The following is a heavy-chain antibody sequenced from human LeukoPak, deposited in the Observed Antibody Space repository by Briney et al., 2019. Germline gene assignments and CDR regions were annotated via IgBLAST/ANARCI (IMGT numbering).Heavy chain of an antibody. V-gene: IGHV3-23*01. CDR2: ISYSGGRT. J-gene: IGHJ4*02. CDR1: GFTFNSDA. D-gene: IGHD1-26*01. CDR3: AKYVVEATQVYFDY. Sequence: PGGSLRLSCAASGFTFNSDAMSWVRQAPGKGLEWVSAISYSGGRTYYADSVKGRFTISRDNSKNTLYLQMNSLRAEDTAVYYCAKYVVEATQVYFDYWGQGTLVTVSS.